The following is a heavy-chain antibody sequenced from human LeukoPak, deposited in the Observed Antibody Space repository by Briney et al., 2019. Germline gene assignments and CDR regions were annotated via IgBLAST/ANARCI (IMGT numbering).Heavy chain of an antibody. CDR3: ARVGGTDAYDI. V-gene: IGHV3-23*01. CDR1: GFTFKNYV. D-gene: IGHD1-26*01. Sequence: GGSLRLSCAASGFTFKNYVMSWVRLAPGKGLEWVSTITTSGGGTYYADSVKGRFSISRDNSKNTAYLQMNSLKAEDTAVYYCARVGGTDAYDIWGQGTLVTVSS. CDR2: ITTSGGGT. J-gene: IGHJ3*02.